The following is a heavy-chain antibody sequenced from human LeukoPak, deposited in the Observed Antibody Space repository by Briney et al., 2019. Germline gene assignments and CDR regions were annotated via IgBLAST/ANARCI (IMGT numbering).Heavy chain of an antibody. Sequence: SETLSLTCAVYGGSFSGYYWSWIRQPPGKGLEWIGEINHSGSTNYNPSLKSRVTISVDTSKNHFSLKLRSVTAADTAVYYCASKALYDFWSGPDYWGQGTLVTVSS. D-gene: IGHD3-3*01. J-gene: IGHJ4*02. CDR2: INHSGST. CDR3: ASKALYDFWSGPDY. CDR1: GGSFSGYY. V-gene: IGHV4-34*01.